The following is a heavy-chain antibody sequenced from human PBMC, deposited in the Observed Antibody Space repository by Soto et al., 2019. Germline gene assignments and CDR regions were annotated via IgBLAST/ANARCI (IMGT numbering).Heavy chain of an antibody. CDR1: GFTFSSYA. D-gene: IGHD3-22*01. CDR2: ISYDGSNK. Sequence: QVQLVESGGGVVQPGRSLRLSCAASGFTFSSYAMHWVRQAPGKGLEWVAVISYDGSNKYYADSVKGRFTISRDNSKNTLYRQRNSLRVEDRVVYYWARLAGGDYYDSSVYFRDAFDIWGQGTMVTVSS. J-gene: IGHJ3*02. V-gene: IGHV3-30-3*01. CDR3: ARLAGGDYYDSSVYFRDAFDI.